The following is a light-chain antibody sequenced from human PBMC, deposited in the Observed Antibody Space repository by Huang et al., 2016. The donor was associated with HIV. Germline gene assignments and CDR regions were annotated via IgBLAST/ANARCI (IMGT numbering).Light chain of an antibody. J-gene: IGKJ2*01. CDR2: VAS. CDR3: QQSYNTPYT. V-gene: IGKV1-39*01. CDR1: QNISIY. Sequence: DIQMTQSPSSLSASVGDRVPITCRASQNISIYLNWYQQKPGAAPELLFYVASNLQSGVPSRFSGGGSGTDFTLTISSLQPEDFISYCCQQSYNTPYTFGQGTKLEIK.